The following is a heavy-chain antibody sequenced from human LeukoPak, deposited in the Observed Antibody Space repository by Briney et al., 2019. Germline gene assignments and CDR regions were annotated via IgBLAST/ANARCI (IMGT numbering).Heavy chain of an antibody. J-gene: IGHJ4*02. D-gene: IGHD2-2*01. CDR3: AKEAMYCRTDTRCHLH. V-gene: IGHV3-23*01. Sequence: PGGSLRLSYAASGSTFTTYAMSWVRQAPGKGLEWVSAISGSATTTYYADSVKGRFTISRDNSENTLYLQMNSLRAEDTAVYYCAKEAMYCRTDTRCHLHWGQGTLVTVSS. CDR2: ISGSATTT. CDR1: GSTFTTYA.